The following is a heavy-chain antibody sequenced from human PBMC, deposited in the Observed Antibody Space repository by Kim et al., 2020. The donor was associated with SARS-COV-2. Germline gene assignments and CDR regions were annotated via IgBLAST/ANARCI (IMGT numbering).Heavy chain of an antibody. D-gene: IGHD3-10*01. CDR3: ARFQHGSGSYLDPFDI. CDR2: LHYSGRA. V-gene: IGHV4-59*01. Sequence: SETLSLTCTVSGCSLSPYYWSWIRQPPGKGLEWIGYLHYSGRATYSPSLKSRVAISVDTSNNHFSLNLTSVTAADTAKYFCARFQHGSGSYLDPFDIWGQGTLVPVPS. J-gene: IGHJ3*02. CDR1: GCSLSPYY.